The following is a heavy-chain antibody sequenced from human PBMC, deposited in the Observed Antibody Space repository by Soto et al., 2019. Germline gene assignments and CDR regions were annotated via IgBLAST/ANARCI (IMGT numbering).Heavy chain of an antibody. CDR3: TKYRRTDAEGYSFDY. D-gene: IGHD2-15*01. J-gene: IGHJ4*02. CDR1: GGSISGSY. CDR2: IHYSGST. Sequence: PAETLSLTCTVSGGSISGSYWSWIRQAPGKVLEWVGYIHYSGSTNYNHSLKSRVTVSVDSAKNQFSLQFSSVTAEDTAVYFCTKYRRTDAEGYSFDYWGQGDLVTVXS. V-gene: IGHV4-59*01.